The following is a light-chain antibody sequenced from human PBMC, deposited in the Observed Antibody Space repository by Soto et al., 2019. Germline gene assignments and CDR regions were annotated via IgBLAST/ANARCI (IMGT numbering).Light chain of an antibody. CDR2: RNN. Sequence: QPVLTQPPSASETPGQRVSISCSGSGSNIGSNYVYWYQQLPGTAPKLLIYRNNQRPSGVPDRFSGSKSGTSASLAISGLRSEDEADYYCAAWDDSLTGVVFGGGTKLTVL. V-gene: IGLV1-47*01. J-gene: IGLJ2*01. CDR3: AAWDDSLTGVV. CDR1: GSNIGSNY.